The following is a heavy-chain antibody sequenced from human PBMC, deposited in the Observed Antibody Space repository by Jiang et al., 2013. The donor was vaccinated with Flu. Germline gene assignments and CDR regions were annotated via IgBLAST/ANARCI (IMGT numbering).Heavy chain of an antibody. V-gene: IGHV1-3*01. D-gene: IGHD5/OR15-5a*01. CDR3: ARLGFDY. Sequence: SGAEVKKPGASVKVSCKASGYTFTSYTVHWVRQAPGQRLEWMGWINAGSGNTKYPQKFQGRVTITRDTSATTAYMELSSLRSEDTAVYYCARLGFDYWGQGTLVTVSS. CDR1: GYTFTSYT. CDR2: INAGSGNT. J-gene: IGHJ4*02.